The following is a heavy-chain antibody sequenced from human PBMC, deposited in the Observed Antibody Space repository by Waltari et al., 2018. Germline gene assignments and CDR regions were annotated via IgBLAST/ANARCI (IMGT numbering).Heavy chain of an antibody. CDR2: IYTSGST. V-gene: IGHV4-61*02. CDR3: ARGYSSSWHYYFDY. J-gene: IGHJ4*02. D-gene: IGHD6-13*01. Sequence: QVQLQESGPGLVKPSQTLSLTCTVSGGSISSGSYYWSWIRQPAGKGLEWIGRIYTSGSTNYNPSLKSRVTISVDTSKNQFSLKLSSVTAADTAVYYCARGYSSSWHYYFDYWGQGTLVTVSS. CDR1: GGSISSGSYY.